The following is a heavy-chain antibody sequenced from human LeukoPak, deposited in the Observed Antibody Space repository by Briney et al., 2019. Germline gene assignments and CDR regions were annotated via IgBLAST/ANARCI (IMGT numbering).Heavy chain of an antibody. V-gene: IGHV4-34*01. D-gene: IGHD4-11*01. Sequence: PSETLSLTCAVYGGSFSGYYWSWIRQPPGKGLEWIGEINHSGSTNYNPSLKSRVTISVDTSKNQFSLKLSSVTAADTAVYYCARDLLMTTEGPGFDYWGQGTLVTVSS. CDR3: ARDLLMTTEGPGFDY. J-gene: IGHJ4*02. CDR2: INHSGST. CDR1: GGSFSGYY.